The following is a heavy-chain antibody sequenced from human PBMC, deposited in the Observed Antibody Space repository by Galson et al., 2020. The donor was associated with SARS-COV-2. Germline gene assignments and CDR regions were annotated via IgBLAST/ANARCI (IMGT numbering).Heavy chain of an antibody. CDR1: GGSFSGYY. CDR3: ARALKGYCYGYFEC. D-gene: IGHD5-18*01. Sequence: SDALSLTCAVSGGSFSGYYWSWLRQPTGKGLEWIAAINHSGSTTYNPSPKSRVTISVDTSKNHFSLKLSSVTAADMAVYYCARALKGYCYGYFECWGQGSLVTVSS. J-gene: IGHJ4*02. CDR2: INHSGST. V-gene: IGHV4-34*01.